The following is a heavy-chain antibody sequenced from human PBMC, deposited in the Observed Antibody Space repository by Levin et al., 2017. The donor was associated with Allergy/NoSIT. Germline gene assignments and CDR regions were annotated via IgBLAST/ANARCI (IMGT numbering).Heavy chain of an antibody. CDR2: INPNSGGT. V-gene: IGHV1-2*02. J-gene: IGHJ4*02. Sequence: GESLKISCKASGYTFTGYYVHWVRQAPGQGLEWMGWINPNSGGTNYAQKFQGRVTMTRDTSISTAYMELSRLRSDDTAVYYCARDSRTVEMATKRYYFDYWGQGTLVTVSS. D-gene: IGHD5-24*01. CDR3: ARDSRTVEMATKRYYFDY. CDR1: GYTFTGYY.